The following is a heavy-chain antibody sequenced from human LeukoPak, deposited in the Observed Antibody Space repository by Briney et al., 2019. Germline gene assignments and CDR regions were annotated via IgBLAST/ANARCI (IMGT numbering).Heavy chain of an antibody. V-gene: IGHV3-21*01. Sequence: GGSLRLSCAASGFTFSSYSMNWVRQAPGKGLEWVSSISSSSSYRYYANSVKGRFTISRDNAKNSLYLQMNSLRADDTAVYYCGRDHQGFGQSSDYWGEGTLVSVSS. J-gene: IGHJ4*02. CDR1: GFTFSSYS. CDR2: ISSSSSYR. CDR3: GRDHQGFGQSSDY. D-gene: IGHD3-10*01.